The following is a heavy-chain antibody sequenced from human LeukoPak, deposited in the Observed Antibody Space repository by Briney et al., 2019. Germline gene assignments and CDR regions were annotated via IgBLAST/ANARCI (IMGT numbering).Heavy chain of an antibody. Sequence: GGSLRLSCAASGFTFSSYAMHWVRQAPGKGLEWVAVISYDGSNKYYADSVKGRFTISRDNSKNTLYLQMNSLRAEDTAVYYCAKVITYYDFWSGFYYFDYWGQGTLVTVSS. D-gene: IGHD3-3*01. CDR3: AKVITYYDFWSGFYYFDY. CDR2: ISYDGSNK. V-gene: IGHV3-30-3*01. J-gene: IGHJ4*02. CDR1: GFTFSSYA.